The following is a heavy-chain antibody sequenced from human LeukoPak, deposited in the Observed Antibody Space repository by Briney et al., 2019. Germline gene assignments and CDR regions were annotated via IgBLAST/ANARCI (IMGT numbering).Heavy chain of an antibody. D-gene: IGHD4/OR15-4a*01. CDR1: GFTFSGYS. J-gene: IGHJ5*02. V-gene: IGHV3-66*01. CDR2: IYSGGST. Sequence: GGSLRLSCVASGFTFSGYSMTWVRQAPGKGLEWVSVIYSGGSTYYADSVKGRFTISRDNSKNTLYLQMNSLRVEDTAVYYCARANDWFDPWGQGTLVTVSS. CDR3: ARANDWFDP.